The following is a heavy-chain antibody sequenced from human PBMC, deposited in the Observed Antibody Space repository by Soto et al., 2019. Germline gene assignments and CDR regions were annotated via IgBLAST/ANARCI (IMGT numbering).Heavy chain of an antibody. J-gene: IGHJ4*02. Sequence: ASVKVSCKASGYTFNFYGITWVRQAPGQGLEWMGWISGFNGNTNYAADLQGRVTMTTDTSTSTAYMELRGLRSDDTAVYYCAREFPYYESSDSYFDYWGQGALVTVSS. CDR3: AREFPYYESSDSYFDY. CDR1: GYTFNFYG. CDR2: ISGFNGNT. V-gene: IGHV1-18*01. D-gene: IGHD3-16*01.